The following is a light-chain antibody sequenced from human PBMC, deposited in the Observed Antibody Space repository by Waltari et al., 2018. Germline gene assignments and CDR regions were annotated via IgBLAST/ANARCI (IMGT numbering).Light chain of an antibody. CDR3: SFYTDFCSWV. CDR1: GSDIGRYNY. Sequence: QSALTQPASVSGSPGQAITISCTGTGSDIGRYNYVSWYQQNSGKAPKLLIYEVTNRPSGISHRFSCSMSVNTAAFCISGFQVVDVALYFFSFYTDFCSWV. J-gene: IGLJ3*02. CDR2: EVT. V-gene: IGLV2-14*03.